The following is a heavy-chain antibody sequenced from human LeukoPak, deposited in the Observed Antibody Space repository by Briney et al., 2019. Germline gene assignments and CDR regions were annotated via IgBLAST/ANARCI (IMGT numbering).Heavy chain of an antibody. Sequence: PSETLSLTCAVSGYSISSGYYWGWIPQPPGKGLEWIGSFSHSGSTHYNPSLKSRVTISLDTSKNQFSLKLSSVTAADTAVYYCARLWSGYFDDDAFDIWGQGTMVTVSS. CDR1: GYSISSGYY. CDR3: ARLWSGYFDDDAFDI. CDR2: FSHSGST. D-gene: IGHD3-3*01. J-gene: IGHJ3*02. V-gene: IGHV4-38-2*01.